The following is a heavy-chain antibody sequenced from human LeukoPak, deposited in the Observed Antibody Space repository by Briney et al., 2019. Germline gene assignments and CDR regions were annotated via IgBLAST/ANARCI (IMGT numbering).Heavy chain of an antibody. V-gene: IGHV1-69*13. CDR2: IIPIFGIA. CDR3: ARSSNPTVGATALDY. J-gene: IGHJ4*02. CDR1: GGTFSSYA. D-gene: IGHD1-26*01. Sequence: SVKVSCKASGGTFSSYAISWVRQAPGQGLEWMGGIIPIFGIANYAQKFQGRVTITADESTSTAYMELSSLRSEDTAVYYCARSSNPTVGATALDYWGQGTLVTVSS.